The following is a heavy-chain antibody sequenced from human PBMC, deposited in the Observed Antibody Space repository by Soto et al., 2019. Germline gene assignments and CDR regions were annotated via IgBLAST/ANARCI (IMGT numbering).Heavy chain of an antibody. Sequence: PGGSLRLSCAASGFTSCDYDISWIRQAPGKGLEWVSYISRSGNTMYYGDYVKGRFTISRDNAENSVFLQMISLRAEDTAVYYCVREGRSSTSCNTGCAFDIWGQGTMVTVSS. CDR1: GFTSCDYD. J-gene: IGHJ3*02. CDR2: ISRSGNTM. D-gene: IGHD2-2*02. V-gene: IGHV3-11*01. CDR3: VREGRSSTSCNTGCAFDI.